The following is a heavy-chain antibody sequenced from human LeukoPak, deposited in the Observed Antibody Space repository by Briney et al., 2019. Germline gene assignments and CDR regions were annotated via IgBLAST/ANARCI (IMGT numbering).Heavy chain of an antibody. V-gene: IGHV4-59*01. Sequence: SETLSLTCTVSGGSISSYYWSWIRQPPGKGLEWIGYIYYSGSTNYNPSLKSRVTISVDTSENQFSLKLSSVTAADTAVYYCARLTRPVQWLDHWGQGTLVTVSS. CDR3: ARLTRPVQWLDH. J-gene: IGHJ4*02. CDR1: GGSISSYY. D-gene: IGHD6-19*01. CDR2: IYYSGST.